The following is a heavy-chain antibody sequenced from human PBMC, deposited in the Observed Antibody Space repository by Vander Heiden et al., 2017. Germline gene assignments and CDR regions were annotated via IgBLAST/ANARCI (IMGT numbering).Heavy chain of an antibody. Sequence: EVQLLESGGGLAQPGGSLRLSCTVSGFNFNHYALNWVRQAPGKGLEWVSDISDNGDNTYYADSVKGRFTISRDNAKNTLFLQMSGLRAEDTAVYYCVKGGRTDSVYSYSDFWGQGTLVTVTS. CDR1: GFNFNHYA. CDR2: ISDNGDNT. J-gene: IGHJ4*02. D-gene: IGHD3-10*01. V-gene: IGHV3-23*01. CDR3: VKGGRTDSVYSYSDF.